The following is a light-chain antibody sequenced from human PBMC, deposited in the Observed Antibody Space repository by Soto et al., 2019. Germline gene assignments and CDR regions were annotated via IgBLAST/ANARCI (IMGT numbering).Light chain of an antibody. CDR3: QQYDSSPVT. J-gene: IGKJ2*01. V-gene: IGKV3-20*01. Sequence: ENVLMQSPGTLSLSPGERATLSCRASQSVSSSYLTWYQQKPGQAPRLLIYGASSRATDIPDRFSGSGSVTDFTLTISRLEPEDFAVYYCQQYDSSPVTFGQGTKLEIK. CDR1: QSVSSSY. CDR2: GAS.